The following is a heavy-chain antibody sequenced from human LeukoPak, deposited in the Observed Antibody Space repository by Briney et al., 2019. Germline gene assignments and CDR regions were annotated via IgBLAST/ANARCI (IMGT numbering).Heavy chain of an antibody. D-gene: IGHD3-10*01. CDR1: GFTFSRYW. Sequence: GGSLRLSCAASGFTFSRYWMSWVRQAPGKGLEWVSDISGSGGRTYYVDSVKGRFTIPRDNGKNMLYLQMNSLRAEDTAVYYCAKGPRTVRFGDRHKGIFDYWGQGTLVTVSS. J-gene: IGHJ4*02. CDR2: ISGSGGRT. V-gene: IGHV3-23*01. CDR3: AKGPRTVRFGDRHKGIFDY.